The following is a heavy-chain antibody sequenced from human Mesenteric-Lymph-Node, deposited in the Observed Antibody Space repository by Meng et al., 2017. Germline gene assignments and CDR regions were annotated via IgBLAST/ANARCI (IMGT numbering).Heavy chain of an antibody. CDR3: ARSPYSGSALPFFDY. D-gene: IGHD1-26*01. Sequence: VQPQESGPRLVKPSQTLSLTCTVSGNSFKSPDYYWSWTRQPPEKGLEWIGYIYYSGSTYYNPSLKSRVSISGDTSNKQFSLKLTSVTAADTAVYYCARSPYSGSALPFFDYWGQGSLVTASS. CDR2: IYYSGST. CDR1: GNSFKSPDYY. J-gene: IGHJ4*02. V-gene: IGHV4-30-4*01.